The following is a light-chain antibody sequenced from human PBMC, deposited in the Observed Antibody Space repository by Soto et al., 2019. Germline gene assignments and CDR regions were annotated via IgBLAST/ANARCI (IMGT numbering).Light chain of an antibody. V-gene: IGLV2-14*01. Sequence: QSALTQPASVSGSPGQSITISCTGTSSDIGSYDYVSWYQQHPGKAPNLIIYEVTDRPSGVSNRFSGSKSGNTASLTISGLQAEDEADYYCSSFNSTRIHLFGRGTKVTVL. CDR3: SSFNSTRIHL. J-gene: IGLJ1*01. CDR1: SSDIGSYDY. CDR2: EVT.